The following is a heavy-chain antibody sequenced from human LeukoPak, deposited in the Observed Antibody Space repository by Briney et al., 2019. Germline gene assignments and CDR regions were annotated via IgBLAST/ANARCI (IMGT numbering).Heavy chain of an antibody. D-gene: IGHD4-23*01. J-gene: IGHJ4*02. CDR1: GGSISSSPW. CDR3: ARVYRWAFDY. CDR2: IDYSGST. V-gene: IGHV4-59*11. Sequence: SETLSLTCAVSGGSISSSPWCSWIRQPPGKGLEWIGYIDYSGSTNYNPSLKSRVTISVDTSKSQFSLKMRSVTAADTAVYYCARVYRWAFDYWGQGTLVTVSS.